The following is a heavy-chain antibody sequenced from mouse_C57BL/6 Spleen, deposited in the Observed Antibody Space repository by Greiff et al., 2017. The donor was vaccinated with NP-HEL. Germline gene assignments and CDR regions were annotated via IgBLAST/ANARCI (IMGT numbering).Heavy chain of an antibody. Sequence: DVMLVESGEGLVKPGGSLKLSCAASGFTFSSYAMSWVRQTPEKRLEWVAYISSGGDYIYYADTVKGRFTISRDNARNTLYLQMSSLKSEDTAMYYCTRVLLWLRRDAMDYWGQGTSVTVSS. CDR1: GFTFSSYA. CDR2: ISSGGDYI. V-gene: IGHV5-9-1*02. D-gene: IGHD2-2*01. CDR3: TRVLLWLRRDAMDY. J-gene: IGHJ4*01.